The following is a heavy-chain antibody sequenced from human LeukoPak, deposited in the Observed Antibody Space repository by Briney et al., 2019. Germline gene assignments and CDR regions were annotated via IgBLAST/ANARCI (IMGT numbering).Heavy chain of an antibody. CDR1: GFTFGDYA. V-gene: IGHV3-49*04. CDR3: TRTIVVVPAAKYFDY. CDR2: IRSKAYGGTT. Sequence: PGGSLRLSCTASGFTFGDYAMSWVRQAPGKGLEWVGFIRSKAYGGTTEYAASVKGRFTISRDDSKSIAYLQMNSLKTEDTAVYYCTRTIVVVPAAKYFDYWGQGTLVTVSS. D-gene: IGHD2-2*01. J-gene: IGHJ4*02.